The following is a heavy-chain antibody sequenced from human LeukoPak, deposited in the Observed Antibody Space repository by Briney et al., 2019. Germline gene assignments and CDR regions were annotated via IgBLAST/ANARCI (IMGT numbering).Heavy chain of an antibody. CDR3: ARLLPVAGTGGDFDY. CDR1: GGSVSSSSYY. Sequence: PSETLSLTCTVSGGSVSSSSYYWAWIRQPPGKGLEWIGSVYYSGSTYYNPSLKSRVTISVDTSKNQFSLKLTSVTAADTAVYYCARLLPVAGTGGDFDYWGQGTLVTVSS. CDR2: VYYSGST. J-gene: IGHJ4*02. V-gene: IGHV4-39*01. D-gene: IGHD6-19*01.